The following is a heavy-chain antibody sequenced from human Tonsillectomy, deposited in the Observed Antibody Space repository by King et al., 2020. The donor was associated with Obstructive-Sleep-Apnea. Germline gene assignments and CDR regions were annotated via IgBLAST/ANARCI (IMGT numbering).Heavy chain of an antibody. J-gene: IGHJ6*02. CDR3: ARGHYYYGMDL. CDR2: INHGDFHT. CDR1: GDSFSNYW. Sequence: QLVQSGAEVKKPGESLRISCKGSGDSFSNYWIGCVRQMPVKGLEWMGIINHGDFHTRYSPSFQVQVTISADKSSTTAYLQWSSLAASDTAIYYCARGHYYYGMDLWGQGTTVTVPS. V-gene: IGHV5-51*01.